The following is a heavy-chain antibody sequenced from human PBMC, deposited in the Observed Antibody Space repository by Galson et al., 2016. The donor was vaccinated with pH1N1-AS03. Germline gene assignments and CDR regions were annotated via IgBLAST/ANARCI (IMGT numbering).Heavy chain of an antibody. V-gene: IGHV3-74*01. Sequence: SGFTFTTYWMPWVRQAPGGGLVWVSSINNEGTSTRGTDSVKGRFFISRDNAKNTVYLQMNSLRAEDTAVYYCARQDSSGYFHGLDVWGRGTTVTVSS. CDR1: GFTFTTYW. CDR3: ARQDSSGYFHGLDV. CDR2: INNEGTST. D-gene: IGHD3-22*01. J-gene: IGHJ3*01.